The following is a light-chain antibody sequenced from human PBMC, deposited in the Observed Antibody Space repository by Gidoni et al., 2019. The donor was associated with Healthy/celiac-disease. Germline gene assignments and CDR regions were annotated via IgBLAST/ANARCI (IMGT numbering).Light chain of an antibody. V-gene: IGKV3-20*01. Sequence: IVLTQSPGTLSLSPGERATLSCRASQSVSSSYLAWYQQQPGQAPRLLIYGASSRATGIPDRFSGSGSGTDFTLTISRLEPEEFAVYYCQQYGSTGWTFXXXTKVEIK. CDR3: QQYGSTGWT. J-gene: IGKJ1*01. CDR1: QSVSSSY. CDR2: GAS.